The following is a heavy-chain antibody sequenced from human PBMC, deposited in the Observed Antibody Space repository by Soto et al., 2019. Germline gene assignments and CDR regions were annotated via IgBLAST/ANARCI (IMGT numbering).Heavy chain of an antibody. CDR3: AKDSAVAGTSYDY. D-gene: IGHD6-19*01. CDR2: ISGSGGST. CDR1: GFTFSGYA. J-gene: IGHJ4*02. Sequence: GGSLRLSGPAAGFTFSGYAMGWVRHIPGKRLEWVSAISGSGGSTYYEDSVKGRSTTSRDKSKNTLYPQMNSLRAEDTAVYYCAKDSAVAGTSYDYWGQGPMVTVSS. V-gene: IGHV3-23*01.